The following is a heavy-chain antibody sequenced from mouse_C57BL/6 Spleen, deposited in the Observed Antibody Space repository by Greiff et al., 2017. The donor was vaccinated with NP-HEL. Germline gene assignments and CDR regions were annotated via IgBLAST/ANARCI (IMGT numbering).Heavy chain of an antibody. CDR1: GYTFTSYW. J-gene: IGHJ3*01. V-gene: IGHV1-52*01. CDR2: IDPSDSET. D-gene: IGHD3-1*01. CDR3: ARGTPGLGAY. Sequence: VQLQQPGAELVRPGSSVKLSCKASGYTFTSYWMHWVKQRPIQGLEWIGNIDPSDSETHYNQKFKDKATLTVDKSSSTAYMQLSSLTSEDSAVYYCARGTPGLGAYWGQGTLVTVSA.